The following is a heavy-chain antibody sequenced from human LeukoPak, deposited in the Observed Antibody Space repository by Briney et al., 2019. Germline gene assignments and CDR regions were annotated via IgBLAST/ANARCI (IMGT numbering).Heavy chain of an antibody. Sequence: ASVKVSCKASGYTFTSYGISWVRQAPGQGLEWMGWINTYNDNTNYAQKLQGRVTMTTDTSTSTAYMELRSLRSDDTAVYYCARGFGRSWVSSYDYWGQGTLVTVSS. D-gene: IGHD6-13*01. CDR3: ARGFGRSWVSSYDY. CDR1: GYTFTSYG. V-gene: IGHV1-18*04. J-gene: IGHJ4*02. CDR2: INTYNDNT.